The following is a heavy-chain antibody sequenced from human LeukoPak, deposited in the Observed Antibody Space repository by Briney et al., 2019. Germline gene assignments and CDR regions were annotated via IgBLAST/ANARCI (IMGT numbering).Heavy chain of an antibody. J-gene: IGHJ4*02. CDR2: INADGANT. CDR3: VYYDSSGYYYGRLRY. Sequence: GGSLRLSCAASAFTFSSHAMSWVRQTPGKRLEWVSGINADGANTLYADSVKGRFTISRDNSKNTLYLHMRSLRVEDAAMYFCVYYDSSGYYYGRLRYWGQGTPVTVSS. V-gene: IGHV3-23*01. CDR1: AFTFSSHA. D-gene: IGHD3-22*01.